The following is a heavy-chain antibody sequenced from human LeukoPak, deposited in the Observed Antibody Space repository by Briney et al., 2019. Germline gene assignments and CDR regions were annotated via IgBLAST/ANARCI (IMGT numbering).Heavy chain of an antibody. V-gene: IGHV1-2*02. D-gene: IGHD4-17*01. CDR2: INPNSGAT. CDR1: GYTFTGYY. Sequence: ASVKVSCKASGYTFTGYYIHWVRQAPGQGLEWMVWINPNSGATNSVQKFQGRVTMTRDTSISTAYMELNGLRSDDTAVYYCASSPYGDRIDYWGQGTLVTVSS. J-gene: IGHJ4*02. CDR3: ASSPYGDRIDY.